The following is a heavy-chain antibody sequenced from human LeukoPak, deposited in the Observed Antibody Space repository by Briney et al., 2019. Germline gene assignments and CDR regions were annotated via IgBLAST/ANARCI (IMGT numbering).Heavy chain of an antibody. CDR1: GYTFTSYG. CDR2: ISAYNGNT. CDR3: ARDPGRIASGYYFDY. J-gene: IGHJ4*02. V-gene: IGHV1-18*01. D-gene: IGHD3-22*01. Sequence: ASVEVSCKASGYTFTSYGISWVRQAPGQGLEWMGWISAYNGNTNYAQKLQGRVTMTTDTSTSTAYMELRSLRSDDTAVYYCARDPGRIASGYYFDYWGQGTLVTVSS.